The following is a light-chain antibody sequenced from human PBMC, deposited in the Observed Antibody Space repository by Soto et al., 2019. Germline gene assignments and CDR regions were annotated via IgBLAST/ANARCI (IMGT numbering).Light chain of an antibody. Sequence: EIVLTQSPGTLSLSPGERATLSCRASQSVSSSYLAWYQQKPGQAPRLLIYGASSRATGIPDRFSGSGSGTDFNLTISRLEPEDFAVYYCPQYGSSPQTFGQGTKVEI. CDR2: GAS. CDR1: QSVSSSY. J-gene: IGKJ1*01. CDR3: PQYGSSPQT. V-gene: IGKV3-20*01.